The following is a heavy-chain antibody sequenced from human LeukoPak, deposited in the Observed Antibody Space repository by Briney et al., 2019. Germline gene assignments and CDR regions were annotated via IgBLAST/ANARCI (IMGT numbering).Heavy chain of an antibody. CDR1: GYTFTNYA. CDR2: ISAYNGNT. D-gene: IGHD5-12*01. Sequence: ASVKVFCKASGYTFTNYAISWVRQAPGQGREWGGWISAYNGNTNYAQKLQGRVTMTTDTSTSTAYMDLRSLRSDDTAVYYCARVRNSGFRYVDSWGQGTLVTVSS. V-gene: IGHV1-18*01. J-gene: IGHJ4*02. CDR3: ARVRNSGFRYVDS.